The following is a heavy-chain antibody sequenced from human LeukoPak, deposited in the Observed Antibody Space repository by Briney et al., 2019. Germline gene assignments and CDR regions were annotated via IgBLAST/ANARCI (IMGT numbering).Heavy chain of an antibody. CDR2: ISSSSSYI. Sequence: GGSLRLSCAASGFTFSSYSMNWVRQAPEKGMEWVSSISSSSSYIYYADSVKGRFTISRDNAKNSLYLQMNSLRAEDTAVYYCATGVRAYCGGDCSSFDYWGQGTLVTVSS. D-gene: IGHD2-21*02. CDR1: GFTFSSYS. V-gene: IGHV3-21*01. CDR3: ATGVRAYCGGDCSSFDY. J-gene: IGHJ4*02.